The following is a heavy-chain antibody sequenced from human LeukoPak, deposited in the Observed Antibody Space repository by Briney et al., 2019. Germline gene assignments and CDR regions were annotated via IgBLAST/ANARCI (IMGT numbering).Heavy chain of an antibody. D-gene: IGHD3-22*01. J-gene: IGHJ4*02. Sequence: ASVKVSCKASGYTFTSYGISWVRQAPGQGLEWMGWISAYNGNTNYAQKLQGGVTMTTDTSTSTAYMELRSLRSDDTAVYYCARDRVTYYYDSSGYLWLGDYWGQGTLVTVSS. CDR2: ISAYNGNT. CDR3: ARDRVTYYYDSSGYLWLGDY. V-gene: IGHV1-18*01. CDR1: GYTFTSYG.